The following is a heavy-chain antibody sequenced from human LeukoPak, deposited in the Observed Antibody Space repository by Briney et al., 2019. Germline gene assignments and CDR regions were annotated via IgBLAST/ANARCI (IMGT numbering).Heavy chain of an antibody. CDR1: GFTFSNAW. V-gene: IGHV3-15*01. CDR3: AKGRGYNYWDGFDI. CDR2: IKSKTDGGTT. Sequence: GGSLRLSCAASGFTFSNAWMSWVRQAPGKGPEWVGRIKSKTDGGTTDYAAPVKGRFTISRDDSKNTLYMQMNSLRAEDTAVYYCAKGRGYNYWDGFDIWGQGTMVTVSS. D-gene: IGHD5-24*01. J-gene: IGHJ3*02.